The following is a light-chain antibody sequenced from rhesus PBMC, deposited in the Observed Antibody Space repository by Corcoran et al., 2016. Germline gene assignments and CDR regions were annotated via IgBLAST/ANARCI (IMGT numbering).Light chain of an antibody. CDR1: QGISSY. Sequence: DIQLTQSPSSLSASVGDRVTITCRASQGISSYLAWSQQKSGKAPKLLIFDASSLQSGVPSRFSGSGSGIECTLTISRLQPEDFATYYCQQRNTFPFTFGPGTKLDIK. CDR2: DAS. CDR3: QQRNTFPFT. V-gene: IGKV1-38*01. J-gene: IGKJ3*01.